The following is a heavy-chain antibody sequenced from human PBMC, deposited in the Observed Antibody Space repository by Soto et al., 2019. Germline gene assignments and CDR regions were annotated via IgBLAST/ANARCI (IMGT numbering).Heavy chain of an antibody. CDR2: MNPNSGDT. J-gene: IGHJ4*02. V-gene: IGHV1-8*01. CDR3: ARVGGNWNDDYFDY. Sequence: QVQLVQSGAEVKKPGASVKVSCKASGYTFSDHDITWVRQASGQGPEWLGWMNPNSGDTGYAQNFQGRVTMTRDTSKRTAYMELSSLRSEDTAVYYCARVGGNWNDDYFDYWGPGTLVTVSS. CDR1: GYTFSDHD. D-gene: IGHD1-1*01.